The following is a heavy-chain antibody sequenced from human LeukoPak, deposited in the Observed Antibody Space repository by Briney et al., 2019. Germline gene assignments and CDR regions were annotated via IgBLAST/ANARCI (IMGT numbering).Heavy chain of an antibody. V-gene: IGHV4-39*01. D-gene: IGHD3-9*01. J-gene: IGHJ3*02. CDR3: ASMGRDYDILTGYYSNDAFDI. Sequence: SETLSLTCTASGGSISSSSYYWGWIRQPPGKGLEWIGSIYYSGSTYYNPSLKSRVTISVDTSKNQFSLKLSSVTAADTAVYYCASMGRDYDILTGYYSNDAFDIWGQGTMVTVSS. CDR1: GGSISSSSYY. CDR2: IYYSGST.